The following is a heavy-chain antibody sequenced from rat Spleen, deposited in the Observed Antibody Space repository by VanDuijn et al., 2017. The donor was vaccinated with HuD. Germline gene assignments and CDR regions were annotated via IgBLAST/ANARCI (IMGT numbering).Heavy chain of an antibody. Sequence: EVQLVESDGGLVQPGRSLKLSCAASGFTFSDYYMAWVRQAPKKGLEWVASISYEGSGTYYGDSVKGRFTISRDNAKSTLYLQMNSLRSEDTATYYCARLYTTEGIADYWGQGVMVTVSS. CDR1: GFTFSDYY. D-gene: IGHD1-11*01. J-gene: IGHJ2*01. CDR3: ARLYTTEGIADY. CDR2: ISYEGSGT. V-gene: IGHV5-22*01.